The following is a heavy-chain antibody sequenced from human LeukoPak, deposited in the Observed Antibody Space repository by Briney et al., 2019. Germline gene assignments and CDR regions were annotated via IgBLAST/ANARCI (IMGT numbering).Heavy chain of an antibody. CDR2: IHHSGTT. D-gene: IGHD6-19*01. J-gene: IGHJ5*02. CDR1: GGSFSGYY. CDR3: ARSLYASSNNWFDP. Sequence: AETLSLTCAVYGGSFSGYYWRGIRQPPGKGLEGRGEIHHSGTTNYNPSLKSRVTISVDTSKNQFSLKLSSVTAADTAVYYCARSLYASSNNWFDPWGQGTLVTVSS. V-gene: IGHV4-34*01.